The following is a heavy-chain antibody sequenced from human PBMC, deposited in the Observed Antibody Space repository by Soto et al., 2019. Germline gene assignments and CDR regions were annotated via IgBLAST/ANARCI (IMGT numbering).Heavy chain of an antibody. CDR1: GFPFDSYA. CDR3: AKDTVGGYSFWSGYYSDGLDV. CDR2: ISGSADGT. D-gene: IGHD3-3*01. J-gene: IGHJ3*01. V-gene: IGHV3-23*01. Sequence: EVKLLESGGGLDRRGGSLRLSCVGPGFPFDSYAISWVLQAPGGPLQRLAAISGSADGTDYAHSERGGFTISRDNAKKTVHLQMDSLRVEDTAVYFCAKDTVGGYSFWSGYYSDGLDVWGQGTLVTVS.